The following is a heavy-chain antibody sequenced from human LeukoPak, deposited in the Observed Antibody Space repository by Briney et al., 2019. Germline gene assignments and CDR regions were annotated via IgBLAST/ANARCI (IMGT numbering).Heavy chain of an antibody. CDR1: GGSISSGDYY. CDR2: IYYSGST. CDR3: ARALRYYDILTGQYDAFDI. J-gene: IGHJ3*02. Sequence: SQTLSLTCTDSGGSISSGDYYWSWIRQPPGKGLEWIGYIYYSGSTYYNPSLKSRVTISVDTSKNQFSLKLSSVTAADTAVYYCARALRYYDILTGQYDAFDIWGQGTMVTVSS. D-gene: IGHD3-9*01. V-gene: IGHV4-30-4*01.